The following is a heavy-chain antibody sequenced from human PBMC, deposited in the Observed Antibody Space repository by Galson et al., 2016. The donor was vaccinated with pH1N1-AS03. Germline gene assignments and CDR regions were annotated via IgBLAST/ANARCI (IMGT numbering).Heavy chain of an antibody. D-gene: IGHD5-18*01. CDR3: VTGGNNFGHEY. Sequence: SLRLSCAVSGFHLNDYAMHWVRQAPGKGLEWVGRIKSKTDGGTTEYAAPVKGRFTISRDDSRDTLHLQMNSLKTEDSALYYCVTGGNNFGHEYWGQGTLVTVSS. V-gene: IGHV3-15*01. CDR2: IKSKTDGGTT. J-gene: IGHJ4*01. CDR1: GFHLNDYA.